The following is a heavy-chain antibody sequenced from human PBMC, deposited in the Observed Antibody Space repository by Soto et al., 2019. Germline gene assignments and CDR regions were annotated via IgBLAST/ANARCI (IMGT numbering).Heavy chain of an antibody. CDR1: GYSFTSYW. CDR3: ARQGGYSYVRAFDI. CDR2: IYPGDSDT. J-gene: IGHJ3*02. D-gene: IGHD5-18*01. V-gene: IGHV5-51*01. Sequence: PGESLKIFSNGSGYSFTSYWIGWVRPMPGKGLEWMGTIYPGDSDTRYSPSFQGQVTISADKSISTAYLQWSSLKASDTAMYYCARQGGYSYVRAFDIWGQGTRVTVSS.